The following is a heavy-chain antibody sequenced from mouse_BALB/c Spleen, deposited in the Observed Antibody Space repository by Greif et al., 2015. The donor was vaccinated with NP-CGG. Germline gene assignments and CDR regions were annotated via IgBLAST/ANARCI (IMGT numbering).Heavy chain of an antibody. V-gene: IGHV5-17*02. Sequence: EVQLVESGGGLVQPGGSRKLSCAASGFTFSSFGMHWVRQAPEKGLEWVAYISSGSSTIYYAGTVKGRFTISRDNPKNTLFLQMTSLRSEDTAMYYCARYGNYAMDYWGQGTSVTVSS. J-gene: IGHJ4*01. CDR1: GFTFSSFG. D-gene: IGHD2-1*01. CDR2: ISSGSSTI. CDR3: ARYGNYAMDY.